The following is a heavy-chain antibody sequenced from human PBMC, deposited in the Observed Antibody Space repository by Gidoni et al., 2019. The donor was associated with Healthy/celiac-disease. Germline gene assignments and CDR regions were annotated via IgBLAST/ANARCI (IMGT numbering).Heavy chain of an antibody. V-gene: IGHV3-13*05. Sequence: EVQLVASGGGLVQPGGSLRLSCAASGFTFSSYDMHWVRQATGKGLEWVSAIGTAGDQYYPGSVKGRFTISRENDKNSLYLQMNSLRAGDTAVYYCARGDPFYGMDVWGQGTTVTVSS. CDR1: GFTFSSYD. J-gene: IGHJ6*02. CDR2: IGTAGDQ. CDR3: ARGDPFYGMDV.